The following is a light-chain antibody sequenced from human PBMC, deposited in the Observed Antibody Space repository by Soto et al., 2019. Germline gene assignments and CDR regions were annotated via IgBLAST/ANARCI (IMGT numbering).Light chain of an antibody. J-gene: IGKJ1*01. CDR3: QQYGSSPRT. CDR2: GAS. Sequence: EIVVTQSPGTLSLSPGERATLSCRASQSVSNNYLAWYQQKPGQAPSLLIYGASSRATAIPDRFSGSGSGTDFPLTISRLEPEDFAVYYCQQYGSSPRTFGQGTKVEIK. V-gene: IGKV3-20*01. CDR1: QSVSNNY.